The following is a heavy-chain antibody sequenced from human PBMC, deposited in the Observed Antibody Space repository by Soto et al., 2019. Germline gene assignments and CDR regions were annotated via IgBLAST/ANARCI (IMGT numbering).Heavy chain of an antibody. CDR2: ISAYNGNT. CDR3: ASHPRPAIPAAPYFDY. CDR1: GYTFTSYG. V-gene: IGHV1-18*01. D-gene: IGHD2-2*01. Sequence: QVQLVQSGAEVKKPGASVKVSCKASGYTFTSYGISCVRQAPGQGLEWMGWISAYNGNTNYAQKLQGRVTMTTNTSTSTAYLELRSLRSDDTAVYYCASHPRPAIPAAPYFDYWGPGNLGTVSS. J-gene: IGHJ4*02.